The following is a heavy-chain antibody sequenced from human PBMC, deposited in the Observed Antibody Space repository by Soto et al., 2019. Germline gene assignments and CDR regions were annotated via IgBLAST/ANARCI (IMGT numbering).Heavy chain of an antibody. Sequence: GGSLRLSCAAAGFNFPTYAMHWVRQAPGKGLEWVAVIWYDGSNDYYADSVKGRFTISRDNSKNTLYLQMNSLRAEDTAVYYCAGEREGAITWGYQFEDWGQGPLVTVSS. D-gene: IGHD1-26*01. J-gene: IGHJ4*02. V-gene: IGHV3-33*01. CDR1: GFNFPTYA. CDR2: IWYDGSND. CDR3: AGEREGAITWGYQFED.